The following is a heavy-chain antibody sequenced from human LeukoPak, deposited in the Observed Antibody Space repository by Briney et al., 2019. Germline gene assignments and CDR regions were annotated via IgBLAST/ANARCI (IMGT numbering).Heavy chain of an antibody. D-gene: IGHD3-22*01. J-gene: IGHJ4*02. V-gene: IGHV3-30*02. CDR1: GFTFSSYG. CDR3: AKDEILKMIVVVITLDY. CDR2: IRYDGSNK. Sequence: GGSLRLSCAASGFTFSSYGMHWVRQAPGKGLEWVAFIRYDGSNKYYADSVKGRFTISRDNSKNTLYLQMNSLRAEDTAVYYCAKDEILKMIVVVITLDYWGQGTLVTVSS.